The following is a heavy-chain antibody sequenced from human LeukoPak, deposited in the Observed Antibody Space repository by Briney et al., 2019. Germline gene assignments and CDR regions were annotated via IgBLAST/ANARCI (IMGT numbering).Heavy chain of an antibody. V-gene: IGHV3-7*03. CDR3: AVTRTRGDH. D-gene: IGHD2-21*01. J-gene: IGHJ4*02. Sequence: GRSLRLSCAASGFTFSNYWMTWVRQAPGKGLEWVANINQDGNDKYYVDSVKGRFTISRDNTKSSLFLQMNSLRAEDTAVYYCAVTRTRGDHWGQGTLVTVSS. CDR2: INQDGNDK. CDR1: GFTFSNYW.